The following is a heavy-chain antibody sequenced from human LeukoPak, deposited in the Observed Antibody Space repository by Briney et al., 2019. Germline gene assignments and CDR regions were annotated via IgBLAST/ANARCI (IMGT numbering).Heavy chain of an antibody. CDR2: IYSDASS. V-gene: IGHV3-53*01. Sequence: GGSLRLSCAASGFTVNFNYMSWVRQAPGKGLEWVSVIYSDASSDYADSVKGRFTISRDNSKNTLYLQMNSLRAEDTAVYYCAKLVGLLNYFDYWGQGTLVSVSS. J-gene: IGHJ4*02. CDR1: GFTVNFNY. CDR3: AKLVGLLNYFDY. D-gene: IGHD5-18*01.